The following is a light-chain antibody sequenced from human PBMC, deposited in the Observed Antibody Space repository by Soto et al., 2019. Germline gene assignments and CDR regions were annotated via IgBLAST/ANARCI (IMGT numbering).Light chain of an antibody. CDR3: QSYDSSLSGWV. J-gene: IGLJ3*02. V-gene: IGLV1-40*01. CDR1: SSNIGAAYD. Sequence: QSVLTQPPSVSGAPGQKVTISCTRSSSNIGAAYDVHWYQHLPGTAPKLLIYGNNNRPSGVPDRFSGSKSGTSVSLAITGLQAEDEADYYCQSYDSSLSGWVFGGGTQLTVL. CDR2: GNN.